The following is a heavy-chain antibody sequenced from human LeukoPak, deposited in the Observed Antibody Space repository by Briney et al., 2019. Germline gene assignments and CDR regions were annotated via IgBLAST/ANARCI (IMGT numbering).Heavy chain of an antibody. Sequence: ASVKVSCKASGYTFTSYDINWVRQATGQGLEWMGWMNPNSGNTGYAQKFQGRVTMTRNTSISTAYMELSSLRSEDTAVYYCARGGVTFGGVIALIWGQGTLVTVSS. CDR2: MNPNSGNT. V-gene: IGHV1-8*01. CDR3: ARGGVTFGGVIALI. CDR1: GYTFTSYD. J-gene: IGHJ4*02. D-gene: IGHD3-16*02.